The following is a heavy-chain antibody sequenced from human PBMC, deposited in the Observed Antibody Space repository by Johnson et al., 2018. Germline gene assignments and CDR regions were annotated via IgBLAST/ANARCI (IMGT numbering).Heavy chain of an antibody. Sequence: VQLVQSGGGLVQPGGSLRLSCAASGFTFSSYAMYWVRQAPGKGLEWVSAISGSGEITYYADSVKGRVTISRDNSQNMLYLQMNSLRAEDTAIYYCAKKSTRGARDYWGQGTLVTVSS. J-gene: IGHJ4*02. CDR3: AKKSTRGARDY. D-gene: IGHD1-26*01. CDR1: GFTFSSYA. V-gene: IGHV3-23*04. CDR2: ISGSGEIT.